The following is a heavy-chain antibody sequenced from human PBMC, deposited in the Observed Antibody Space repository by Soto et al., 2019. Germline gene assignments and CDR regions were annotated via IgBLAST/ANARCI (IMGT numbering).Heavy chain of an antibody. D-gene: IGHD4-17*01. CDR3: ASEYGDHLKFFDY. J-gene: IGHJ4*02. Sequence: PVGSLRLSCATFEFTFSAYWMSWVRQAPGKGLEWVANIRQDGGEKYYVDSVKGRFTISRDNAKNSVYLQMNSLRVEDTAIYYCASEYGDHLKFFDYWGQGTLVTVSS. CDR1: EFTFSAYW. CDR2: IRQDGGEK. V-gene: IGHV3-7*01.